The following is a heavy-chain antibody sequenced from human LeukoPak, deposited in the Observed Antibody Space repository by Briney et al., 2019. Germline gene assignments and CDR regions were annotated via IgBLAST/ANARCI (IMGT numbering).Heavy chain of an antibody. V-gene: IGHV3-23*01. J-gene: IGHJ4*02. CDR1: GFTFSSYA. CDR3: AKYAPPTTVVTRFFDY. Sequence: GGSLRLSCAASGFTFSSYAMTWVRQAPGKGLEWVSVIGYSGGDIQYADSVKGRFTISRDNSKNTLYLQMNSLRVEDTAVYYCAKYAPPTTVVTRFFDYWGQGTLVTASS. D-gene: IGHD4-23*01. CDR2: IGYSGGDI.